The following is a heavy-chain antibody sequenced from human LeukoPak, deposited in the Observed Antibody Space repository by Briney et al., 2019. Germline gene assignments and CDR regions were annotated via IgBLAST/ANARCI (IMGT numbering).Heavy chain of an antibody. CDR1: GFTFSSNY. Sequence: GSLRLSCAASGFTFSSNYMSWVRQAPGKGLEWVSVIYSGGSTYYADSVKGRFTISRDNSKNTLYLQMNSLRAEDTAVYYCARDLGPSVVIQYWGQGTLVTVSS. CDR2: IYSGGST. CDR3: ARDLGPSVVIQY. V-gene: IGHV3-66*01. J-gene: IGHJ4*02. D-gene: IGHD3-22*01.